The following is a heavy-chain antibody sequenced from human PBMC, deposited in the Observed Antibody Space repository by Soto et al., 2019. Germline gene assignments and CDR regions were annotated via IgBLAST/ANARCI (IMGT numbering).Heavy chain of an antibody. D-gene: IGHD2-15*01. CDR2: ISGSGASP. Sequence: PGGSLRLSCAASGFTFSTYTMSWVRRAPGKGLEWVSAISGSGASPSYADSVQGRFTISRDNPKSTLYLQMNNLRAEDTAVYYYARDLSRGSSSWFVLWGQGTLVTVSS. J-gene: IGHJ5*02. CDR3: ARDLSRGSSSWFVL. V-gene: IGHV3-23*01. CDR1: GFTFSTYT.